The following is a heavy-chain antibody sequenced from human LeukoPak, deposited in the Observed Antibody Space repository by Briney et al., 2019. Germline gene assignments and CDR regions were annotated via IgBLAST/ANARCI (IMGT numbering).Heavy chain of an antibody. CDR1: GGSISSGDYY. Sequence: SETLSLTCTVSGGSISSGDYYWSWIRQPPGKGLEWIGYIYYSGSTYYNPSLKSRVTISVDTSKNQFSLKLSSVTAADTAVYYCARDARGYCSSTSRYEDYGMDVWGKGTTVTVSS. V-gene: IGHV4-30-4*01. CDR2: IYYSGST. J-gene: IGHJ6*04. D-gene: IGHD2-2*01. CDR3: ARDARGYCSSTSRYEDYGMDV.